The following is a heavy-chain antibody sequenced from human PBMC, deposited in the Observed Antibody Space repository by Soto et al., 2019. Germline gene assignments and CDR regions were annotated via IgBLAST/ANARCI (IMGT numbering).Heavy chain of an antibody. V-gene: IGHV1-69*13. Sequence: GASVKVSCKASGGTFSSYAISWVRQAPGQGLDWMGGIIPIFGTANYAQKFQGRVTITADESTSTAYMELSSLRSEDTAVYYCAREEEAVAGTNNYYYGMDVWGQGTTVTVSS. D-gene: IGHD6-19*01. CDR1: GGTFSSYA. CDR3: AREEEAVAGTNNYYYGMDV. J-gene: IGHJ6*02. CDR2: IIPIFGTA.